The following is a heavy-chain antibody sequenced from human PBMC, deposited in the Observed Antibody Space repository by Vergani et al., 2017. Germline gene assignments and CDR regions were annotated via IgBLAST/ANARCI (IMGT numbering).Heavy chain of an antibody. V-gene: IGHV3-23*01. CDR2: ISGSGGST. CDR3: AKHKGGGLWSGYFWFDP. D-gene: IGHD3-3*01. J-gene: IGHJ5*02. CDR1: GFTFSSYA. Sequence: EVQLLESGGGLVQPGGSLRLSCAASGFTFSSYAMSWVRQAPGKGLEWVSAISGSGGSTYSADSVKGRFTISRDNSKNTLYLQMNSLGAEDTAVYYCAKHKGGGLWSGYFWFDPWGQGTLVTVSS.